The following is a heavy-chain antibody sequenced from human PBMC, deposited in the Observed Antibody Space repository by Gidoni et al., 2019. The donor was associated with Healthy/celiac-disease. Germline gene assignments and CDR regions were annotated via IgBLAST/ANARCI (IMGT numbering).Heavy chain of an antibody. J-gene: IGHJ3*02. D-gene: IGHD6-6*01. Sequence: EVQLVETGGGLIQPGGSLRLSCAASGFTVRSNYMSWVRQAPGKGLEWVSVIYSGGSTYYADSVKGRFTISRDNSKNTLYLQMNSLRAEDTAVYYCARSPLAARPLESAFDIWGQGTMVTVSS. CDR1: GFTVRSNY. V-gene: IGHV3-53*02. CDR2: IYSGGST. CDR3: ARSPLAARPLESAFDI.